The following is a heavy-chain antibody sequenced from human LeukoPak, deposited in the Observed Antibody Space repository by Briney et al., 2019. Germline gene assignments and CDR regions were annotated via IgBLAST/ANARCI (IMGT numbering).Heavy chain of an antibody. CDR1: GGSISSYY. J-gene: IGHJ3*02. D-gene: IGHD4-17*01. V-gene: IGHV4-59*08. CDR3: ASVTTDGAFDI. CDR2: IYYSGST. Sequence: SETLSLTCTVSGGSISSYYWSWIRQPPGKGLEWIGYIYYSGSTNYNPSLKSRVTISVDTSKNQFSLKLSSVIAADTAVYYCASVTTDGAFDIWGQGTMVTVSS.